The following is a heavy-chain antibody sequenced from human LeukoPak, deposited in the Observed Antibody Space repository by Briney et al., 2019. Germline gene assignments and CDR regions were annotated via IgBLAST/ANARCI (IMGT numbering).Heavy chain of an antibody. CDR2: IYYSGNT. J-gene: IGHJ4*02. V-gene: IGHV4-30-4*08. CDR3: ARERAGLAGMPQNFDN. D-gene: IGHD2-2*01. CDR1: GGSISSGDYY. Sequence: SQTLSLTCIVSGGSISSGDYYWSWIRQPPGKGLEWIGYIYYSGNTHYSPSLESRATISADTSKNQFSVKLTSVTAADSAVYSCARERAGLAGMPQNFDNWGQGTRVTVSS.